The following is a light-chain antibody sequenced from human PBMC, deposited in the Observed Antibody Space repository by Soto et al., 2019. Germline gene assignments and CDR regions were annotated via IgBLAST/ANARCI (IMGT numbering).Light chain of an antibody. CDR3: QQYDNYPLT. CDR1: QPISSW. CDR2: DAS. J-gene: IGKJ4*01. V-gene: IGKV1-5*01. Sequence: DIQMTQSPPTLSASVGDRVTITCRASQPISSWLAWYHQKPGKAPKLLIYDASNLESGVPSRFSGSGSGTEFTLTISSLQPEDFATYYCQQYDNYPLTFGGGTKVDIK.